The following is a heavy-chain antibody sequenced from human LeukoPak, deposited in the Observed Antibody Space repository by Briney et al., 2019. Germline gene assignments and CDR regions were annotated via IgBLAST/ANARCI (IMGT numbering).Heavy chain of an antibody. V-gene: IGHV3-74*01. Sequence: GGSLRLSCAASGFTFSAFWMHWVRQAPLKGLVWVSRINADGTTTNYADSVTGRFTISRDNTQNTVYLQMNSLRAEDTAVYYCARGRTYYYGSGSYYADAFDIWGQGTMVTVSS. D-gene: IGHD3-10*01. CDR2: INADGTTT. J-gene: IGHJ3*02. CDR1: GFTFSAFW. CDR3: ARGRTYYYGSGSYYADAFDI.